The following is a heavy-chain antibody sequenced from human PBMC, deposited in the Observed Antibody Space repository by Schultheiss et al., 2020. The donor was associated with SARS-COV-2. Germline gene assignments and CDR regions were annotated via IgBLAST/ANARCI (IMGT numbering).Heavy chain of an antibody. V-gene: IGHV1-69*04. CDR2: IIPILGIA. CDR1: GGTFSSYA. D-gene: IGHD3-3*01. J-gene: IGHJ4*02. Sequence: SVKVSCKASGGTFSSYAISWVRQAPGQGLEWMGRIIPILGIANYAQKFQGRVTITADQSTSTAYMELSSLRSEDTAVYYCARDSSGDFWSGHFDYWGQGTLVTVSS. CDR3: ARDSSGDFWSGHFDY.